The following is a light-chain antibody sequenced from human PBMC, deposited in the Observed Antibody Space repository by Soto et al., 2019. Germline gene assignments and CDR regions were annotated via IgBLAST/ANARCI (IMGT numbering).Light chain of an antibody. V-gene: IGKV1-6*01. CDR3: LQDYNYPRT. CDR1: QVITNN. CDR2: DAS. J-gene: IGKJ1*01. Sequence: AIQMTQSPSSLSASKGDRVTITCRASQVITNNVGWYQQKPGKAPKLLIYDASNLQSGVPSRFSGSGSGREFTLTISSLQPEDFATYYCLQDYNYPRTFDQGTKVEIK.